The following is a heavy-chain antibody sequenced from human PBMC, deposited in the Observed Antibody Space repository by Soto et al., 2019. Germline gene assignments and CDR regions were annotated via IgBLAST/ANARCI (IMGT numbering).Heavy chain of an antibody. V-gene: IGHV5-51*01. D-gene: IGHD2-2*01. J-gene: IGHJ4*02. CDR2: IYPGDSDT. CDR3: ARQVRYCSSTSCYPSPPHFDY. Sequence: PGESLKISCKGSGYSFTSYWIGWVRQMPGKGLEWMGIIYPGDSDTRYSPSFQGQVTISADKSISTAYLQWSSLKASDTAMYYCARQVRYCSSTSCYPSPPHFDYWGQGTLVTVSS. CDR1: GYSFTSYW.